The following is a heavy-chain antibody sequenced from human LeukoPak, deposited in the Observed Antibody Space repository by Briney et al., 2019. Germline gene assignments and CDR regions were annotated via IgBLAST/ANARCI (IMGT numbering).Heavy chain of an antibody. V-gene: IGHV3-30*02. Sequence: GGSLRLSCAASGFTFSSYGTHWVRQAPGKGLEWVAFIRYDGSNKYYADSVKGRFTISRDNSKNTLYLQMNSLRAEDTAVYYCAKDPHRYSSSELNWGQGTLVTVSS. D-gene: IGHD6-6*01. J-gene: IGHJ4*02. CDR1: GFTFSSYG. CDR3: AKDPHRYSSSELN. CDR2: IRYDGSNK.